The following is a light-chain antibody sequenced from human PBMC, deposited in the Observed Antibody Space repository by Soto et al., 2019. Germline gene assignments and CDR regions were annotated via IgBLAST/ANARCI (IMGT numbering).Light chain of an antibody. Sequence: QSVLTQPAAVSGSPGQSIGISCTGTSSDVGTYNSVSWYQQYPGKAPKLMIHDVSNRPSGVSDRFSGSKSGNTASLTISGLQSEDEADYYCSSYTSSSSYVFGSGTKVTVL. J-gene: IGLJ1*01. CDR2: DVS. CDR3: SSYTSSSSYV. CDR1: SSDVGTYNS. V-gene: IGLV2-14*01.